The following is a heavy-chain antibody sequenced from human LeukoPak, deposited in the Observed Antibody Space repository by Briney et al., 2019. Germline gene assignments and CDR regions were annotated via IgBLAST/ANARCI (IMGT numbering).Heavy chain of an antibody. CDR2: ISGSGGST. CDR3: ARDSGETYYDILTGYQY. V-gene: IGHV3-23*01. J-gene: IGHJ4*02. Sequence: GGSLRLSCAASGFTFSSYAMSWVRQAPGKGLEWVSAISGSGGSTYYADSVKGRFTISRDNSKNTLYLQMISLRAEDTAVYYCARDSGETYYDILTGYQYWGQGTLVTVSS. CDR1: GFTFSSYA. D-gene: IGHD3-9*01.